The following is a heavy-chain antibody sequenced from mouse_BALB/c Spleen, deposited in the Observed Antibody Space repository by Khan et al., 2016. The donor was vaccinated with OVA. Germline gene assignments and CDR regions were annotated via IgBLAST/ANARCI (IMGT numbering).Heavy chain of an antibody. CDR2: VDPARDNT. D-gene: IGHD1-1*01. V-gene: IGHV14-3*02. J-gene: IGHJ4*01. Sequence: VQLKESGAELVKPGASVKLSCTASGFNIKDTYMHWVKQRPEQGLEWIGRVDPARDNTKYDPQFQAKATITADPSSNIAYLQLSTLTSEHTAVYYCARSTSLWPMDYWGQGPSVTVSS. CDR1: GFNIKDTY. CDR3: ARSTSLWPMDY.